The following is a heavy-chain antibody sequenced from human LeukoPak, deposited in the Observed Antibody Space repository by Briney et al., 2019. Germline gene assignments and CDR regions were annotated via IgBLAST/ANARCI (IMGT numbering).Heavy chain of an antibody. CDR2: IYHSGST. CDR1: GGSISSSNW. V-gene: IGHV4-4*02. D-gene: IGHD3-22*01. J-gene: IGHJ6*02. Sequence: PSETLSLTCAVSGGSISSSNWWSWVRQPPGKGLEWIGEIYHSGSTNYNPSLKSRVAISVDKSKNQFSLKLSSVTAADTAVYYCARLNYYDSSGYYGMDVWGQGTTVTVSS. CDR3: ARLNYYDSSGYYGMDV.